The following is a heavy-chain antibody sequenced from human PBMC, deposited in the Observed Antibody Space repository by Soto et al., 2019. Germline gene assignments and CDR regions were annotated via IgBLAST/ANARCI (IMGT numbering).Heavy chain of an antibody. V-gene: IGHV4-30-4*01. D-gene: IGHD4-17*01. CDR2: ISYSGTT. J-gene: IGHJ4*02. CDR3: ATMGTPVTGLYYFDY. Sequence: SETLSLTCTVSGGSISGGNYYWSWIRQPPGKGLEWIGFISYSGTTHYSASLRSRVSISVDTSKNQFSLDLSSVTAVDTAVYYCATMGTPVTGLYYFDYWGQGTLVTVSS. CDR1: GGSISGGNYY.